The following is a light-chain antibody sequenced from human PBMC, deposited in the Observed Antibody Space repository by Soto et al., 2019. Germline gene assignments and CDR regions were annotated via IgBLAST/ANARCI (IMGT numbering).Light chain of an antibody. J-gene: IGKJ4*01. Sequence: EIVLTQSPATLSLSPGERATLSCRASQSVNSYLAWYQQKPGQAPRLLIYDASNRATGIPARFSGSGSGTDFSLTISSLHPEDCAVYYCQQRSSWPLTFGGGTKVEIK. V-gene: IGKV3-11*01. CDR3: QQRSSWPLT. CDR1: QSVNSY. CDR2: DAS.